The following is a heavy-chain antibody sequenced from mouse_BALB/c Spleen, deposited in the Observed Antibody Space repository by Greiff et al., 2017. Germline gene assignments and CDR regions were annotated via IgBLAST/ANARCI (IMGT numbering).Heavy chain of an antibody. D-gene: IGHD1-1*01. Sequence: DVKLVESGAELVKPGASVKLSCTASGFNIKDTYMHWVKQRPEQGLEWIGRIDPANGNTKYDPKFQGKATITADTSSNTAYLQLSSLTSEDTAVYYCASITTVDAMDYWGQGTSVTVSS. CDR3: ASITTVDAMDY. CDR2: IDPANGNT. V-gene: IGHV14-3*02. CDR1: GFNIKDTY. J-gene: IGHJ4*01.